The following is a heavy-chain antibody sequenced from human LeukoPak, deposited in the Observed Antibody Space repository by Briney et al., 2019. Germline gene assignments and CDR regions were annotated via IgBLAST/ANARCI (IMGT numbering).Heavy chain of an antibody. V-gene: IGHV1-2*02. CDR2: ISPRSGDT. CDR1: GYSFTDYY. Sequence: ASVKASCKASGYSFTDYYMHWVRQAPGQGLEWMGWISPRSGDTSYAQKFQGRVTMTRDTSINTVDMDLSGLTSDDTAVFYCARGREIHGGSDTKLDDYWGQGTLVTVSS. J-gene: IGHJ4*02. D-gene: IGHD3-10*01. CDR3: ARGREIHGGSDTKLDDY.